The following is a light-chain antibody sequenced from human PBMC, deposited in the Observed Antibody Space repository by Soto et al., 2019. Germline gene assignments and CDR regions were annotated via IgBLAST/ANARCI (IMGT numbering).Light chain of an antibody. CDR1: QSVSSSY. CDR2: GAS. V-gene: IGKV3-20*01. Sequence: EIVLTQSPGTLSLSPGERATLSCRASQSVSSSYLAWYQQKPGQAPRLLIYGASSRATGIPDRFSGSGSGTDFPLTISRLEPEDFAVYYWQQYGSSPLFGPGTKVDIK. CDR3: QQYGSSPL. J-gene: IGKJ3*01.